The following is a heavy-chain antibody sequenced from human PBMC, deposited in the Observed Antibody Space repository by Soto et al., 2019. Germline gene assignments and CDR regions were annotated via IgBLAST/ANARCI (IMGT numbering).Heavy chain of an antibody. Sequence: SGPTLVTPTQTLTLTCTFSGFSLSTSGMCVSWIRQPPGKALEWLALIDWDDDKYYSTSLKTRLTISKDTSKNQVVLTMTNMDPVDTATYYCARIPIGVVPAAIRNPYYYYYGMDVWGQGTMVTVSS. D-gene: IGHD2-2*01. CDR3: ARIPIGVVPAAIRNPYYYYYGMDV. CDR1: GFSLSTSGMC. V-gene: IGHV2-70*01. CDR2: IDWDDDK. J-gene: IGHJ6*02.